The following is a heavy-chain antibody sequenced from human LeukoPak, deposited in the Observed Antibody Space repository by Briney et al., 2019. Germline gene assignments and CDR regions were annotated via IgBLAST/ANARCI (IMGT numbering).Heavy chain of an antibody. V-gene: IGHV3-7*01. Sequence: GGSLRLSCAASGFTFSNHWMSWVRQAPGKGLEWVANINQDGSGKYYEDSVKGQFTISRDNAKNSLYLQMNSLRAEHTAVYYCARKYSGFDYWGQGTLVTVSS. D-gene: IGHD5-12*01. J-gene: IGHJ4*02. CDR2: INQDGSGK. CDR3: ARKYSGFDY. CDR1: GFTFSNHW.